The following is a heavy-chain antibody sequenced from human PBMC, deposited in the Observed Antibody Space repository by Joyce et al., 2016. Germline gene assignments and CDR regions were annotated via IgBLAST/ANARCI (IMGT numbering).Heavy chain of an antibody. CDR1: GYTGSATLQGRGWCGSHGGRGVW. V-gene: IGHV3-74*01. CDR3: VRGISARPGGPNWFDP. Sequence: EVQLVESGGGLVQPGGSLRLSCAVATGYTGSATLQGRGWCGSHGGRGVWINWVGQARGKGGVWVARINTDGSSTRVADSVKGRFTISRDNAKNTLYLQMNSLRAEDTAVYYCVRGISARPGGPNWFDPWGQGTLVTVSS. J-gene: IGHJ5*02. D-gene: IGHD6-6*01. CDR2: INTDGSST.